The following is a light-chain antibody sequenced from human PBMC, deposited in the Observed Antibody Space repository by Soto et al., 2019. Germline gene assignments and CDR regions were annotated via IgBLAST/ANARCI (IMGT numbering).Light chain of an antibody. Sequence: EIVFTQSPGTLSLSPGERATLSCRASQSVSNSYLAWYQQKPGQAPRLLIYGASTRATGIPARFSGSGSGTEFTLTISSLQSEDFAVYYCQQYNNWPPGTFGQGTKVDIK. CDR3: QQYNNWPPGT. J-gene: IGKJ1*01. V-gene: IGKV3-15*01. CDR2: GAS. CDR1: QSVSNSY.